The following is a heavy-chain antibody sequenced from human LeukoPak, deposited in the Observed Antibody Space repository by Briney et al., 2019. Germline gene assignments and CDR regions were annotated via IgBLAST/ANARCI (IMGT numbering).Heavy chain of an antibody. V-gene: IGHV4-59*08. CDR2: FYYSGST. J-gene: IGHJ4*02. CDR3: ARRIDGSGSYYPYFDY. D-gene: IGHD3-10*01. Sequence: SGPTLVKPSETLSLTCTVPGGSISSYYWSWIRQPPGKGLEWIGYFYYSGSTNYNPSLKSRVTISVDTSKNQFSLKLSSVTAADTAVYYRARRIDGSGSYYPYFDYWGQGTLVTVSS. CDR1: GGSISSYY.